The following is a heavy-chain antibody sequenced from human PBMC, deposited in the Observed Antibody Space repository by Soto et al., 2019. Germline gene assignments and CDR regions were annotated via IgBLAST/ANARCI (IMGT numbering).Heavy chain of an antibody. V-gene: IGHV3-23*01. D-gene: IGHD6-13*01. J-gene: IGHJ4*02. CDR3: AKDQGSSWYEIDY. Sequence: GALRLSCAASGFTFSDYAVTWVRQAPGKGLEWVSTISGSGGSTYYADSVKGRFTISRDNSKNTLYLQMNSLRAEDTAVYYCAKDQGSSWYEIDYWGQGTLVTVSS. CDR1: GFTFSDYA. CDR2: ISGSGGST.